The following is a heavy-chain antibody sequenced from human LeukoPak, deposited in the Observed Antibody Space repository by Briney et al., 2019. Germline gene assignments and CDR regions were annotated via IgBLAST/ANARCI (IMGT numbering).Heavy chain of an antibody. D-gene: IGHD3-22*01. CDR2: IYYSGNT. Sequence: SETLSLTCTVSGGSISSGDYYWSWIRQPPGKGLEWIGNIYYSGNTYHNPSLKSRVSISVDTSKNQFSLKLSSVTAADTAVYYCAREWSVGDSTWPDAFDIWGQGTMVTVSS. CDR3: AREWSVGDSTWPDAFDI. J-gene: IGHJ3*02. CDR1: GGSISSGDYY. V-gene: IGHV4-30-4*01.